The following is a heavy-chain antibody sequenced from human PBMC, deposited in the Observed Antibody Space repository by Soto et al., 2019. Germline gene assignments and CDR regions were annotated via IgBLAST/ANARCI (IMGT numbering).Heavy chain of an antibody. V-gene: IGHV3-48*02. CDR3: AREIMLTFVGVIAPAYGMDV. CDR1: GFTFSSYS. D-gene: IGHD3-16*02. J-gene: IGHJ6*02. Sequence: EVQLVESGGGLVQPGGSLRLSCAASGFTFSSYSMNWARQAPGKGLEWVSYISSSSRTIYYADSVKGRFTITRDNAKNSLYLQMNILRDEDTAVYYCAREIMLTFVGVIAPAYGMDVWGQGTTVTVSS. CDR2: ISSSSRTI.